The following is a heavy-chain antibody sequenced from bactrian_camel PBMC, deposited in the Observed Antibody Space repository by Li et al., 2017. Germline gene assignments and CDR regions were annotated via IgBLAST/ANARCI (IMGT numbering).Heavy chain of an antibody. V-gene: IGHV3-2*01. CDR2: MSSDGSNT. Sequence: HVQLVESGGDLVQPGGSLRLSCAASGFSFSASHMSWVRQAPGKGLEWVSGMSSDGSNTHYADSVKGRFTISRDNAKNTLYLQMNSLETEDTAVYYCATVSPYAGVWSDKFSYWGQGTQVTVS. CDR3: ATVSPYAGVWSDKFSY. J-gene: IGHJ4*01. D-gene: IGHD3*01. CDR1: GFSFSASH.